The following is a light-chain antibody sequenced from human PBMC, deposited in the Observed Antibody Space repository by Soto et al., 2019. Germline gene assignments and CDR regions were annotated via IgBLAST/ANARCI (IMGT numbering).Light chain of an antibody. CDR3: QQYNSFWT. Sequence: DIQMTQSPSTLSASVGDRVTITCRASQSISTWLAWYQQKPGKAPKLLIYDAFYLERGVPSRFSGGGSGTEFTLTISSLQPDDLATYYCQQYNSFWTFGQGTKVDIK. J-gene: IGKJ1*01. CDR2: DAF. CDR1: QSISTW. V-gene: IGKV1-5*01.